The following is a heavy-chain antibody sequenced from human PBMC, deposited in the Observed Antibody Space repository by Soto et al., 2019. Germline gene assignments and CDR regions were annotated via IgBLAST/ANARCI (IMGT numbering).Heavy chain of an antibody. CDR3: AKDLDCSTSCYYYYYYGMDV. Sequence: EVQLLESGGGLVQPGGSLRLSCAASGFTFSSYAMSWVRQAPGKGLEWVSAISGSGGSTYYADSVKGRFTISRDNSKNTLYLQMNSLRAEDTAVYYCAKDLDCSTSCYYYYYYGMDVWGQGTTVTVSS. D-gene: IGHD2-2*01. CDR1: GFTFSSYA. CDR2: ISGSGGST. V-gene: IGHV3-23*01. J-gene: IGHJ6*02.